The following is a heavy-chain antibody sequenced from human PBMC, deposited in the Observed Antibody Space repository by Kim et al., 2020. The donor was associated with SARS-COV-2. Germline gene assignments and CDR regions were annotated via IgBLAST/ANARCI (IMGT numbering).Heavy chain of an antibody. CDR3: ARLYGDFDR. CDR2: IDPGGSDI. Sequence: GESLKISCKASGYIFANYWIGWVRQMPEKGLEWMGIIDPGGSDIRYSPSFQGQVTMSVDKSISTAYLQWSSLKASDTAIYYCARLYGDFDRWGQGTLVTVSS. CDR1: GYIFANYW. V-gene: IGHV5-51*01. D-gene: IGHD2-21*02. J-gene: IGHJ4*02.